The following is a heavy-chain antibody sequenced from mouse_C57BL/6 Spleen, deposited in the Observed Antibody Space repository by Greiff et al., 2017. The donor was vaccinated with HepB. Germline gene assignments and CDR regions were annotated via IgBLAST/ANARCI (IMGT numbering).Heavy chain of an antibody. J-gene: IGHJ4*01. D-gene: IGHD2-2*01. CDR2: ISNLAYSI. CDR3: ARQGEMVTTGFPMPMDY. V-gene: IGHV5-15*01. CDR1: GFTFSDYG. Sequence: EVHLVESGGGLVQPGGSLKLSCAASGFTFSDYGMAWVRQAPRKGPEWVAFISNLAYSIYYADTVTGRFTISREKAKNTLYLEMSSLRSEDTAMYYCARQGEMVTTGFPMPMDYWGQGTSVTVSS.